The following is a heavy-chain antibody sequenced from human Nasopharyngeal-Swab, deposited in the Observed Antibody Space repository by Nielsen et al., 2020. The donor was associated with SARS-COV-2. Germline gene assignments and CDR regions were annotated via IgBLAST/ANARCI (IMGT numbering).Heavy chain of an antibody. CDR2: IYYSGST. Sequence: SETLSLTCTVSGGSISSGDYYWSWIRQPPGKGLEWIGYIYYSGSTYYNPSLKSRVTVSVDTPKNQFSLKLSSVTAADTAVYYCARGSTYYYDSTLSEIDYWGQGTLVTVSS. J-gene: IGHJ4*02. CDR1: GGSISSGDYY. D-gene: IGHD3-22*01. CDR3: ARGSTYYYDSTLSEIDY. V-gene: IGHV4-30-4*01.